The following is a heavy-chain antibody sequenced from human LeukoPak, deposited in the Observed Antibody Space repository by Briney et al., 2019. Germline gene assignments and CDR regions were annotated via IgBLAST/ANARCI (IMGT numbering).Heavy chain of an antibody. D-gene: IGHD3-22*01. V-gene: IGHV1-2*02. CDR1: GYNFTGYY. CDR3: ARDLDGFSYYDSSGYYYLWVY. CDR2: INPNSGGT. Sequence: GASVKVSCKASGYNFTGYYMHWVRQAPGQGLEWMGWINPNSGGTNYAQKFQGRVTMTRDTSISTAYMELSRLRSDDTAVYYCARDLDGFSYYDSSGYYYLWVYWGQGTLVTVSS. J-gene: IGHJ4*02.